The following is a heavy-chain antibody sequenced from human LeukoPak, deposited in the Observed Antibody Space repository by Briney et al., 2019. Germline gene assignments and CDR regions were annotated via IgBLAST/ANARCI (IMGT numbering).Heavy chain of an antibody. CDR2: INPKSGGT. Sequence: ASVKVSCKTSGYTFTDCYLHWVRQAPGQGLELMGWINPKSGGTHYAQKYQGRVTMTSDTSSSTAYMALNRIDSDDRAVYFRARERRKGVVSAIVDYWGQGTLVTVSS. V-gene: IGHV1-2*02. D-gene: IGHD2-15*01. J-gene: IGHJ4*02. CDR3: ARERRKGVVSAIVDY. CDR1: GYTFTDCY.